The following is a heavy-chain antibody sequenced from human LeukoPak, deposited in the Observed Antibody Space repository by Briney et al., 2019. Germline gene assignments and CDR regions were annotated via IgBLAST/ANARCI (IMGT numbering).Heavy chain of an antibody. CDR2: ISWNSDSI. Sequence: GRSLRLSCAASGFTFDDYAMHWVRQAPGKGLEWLSGISWNSDSIAYADSVTGRFTISRDNAKNSLYLQMNSLRAEDTALYYCAKATGYLLWGQGTLVIVSS. D-gene: IGHD1-14*01. CDR3: AKATGYLL. CDR1: GFTFDDYA. J-gene: IGHJ4*02. V-gene: IGHV3-9*01.